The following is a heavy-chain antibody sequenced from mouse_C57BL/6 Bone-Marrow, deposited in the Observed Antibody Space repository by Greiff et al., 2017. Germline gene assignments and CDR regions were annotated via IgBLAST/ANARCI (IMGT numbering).Heavy chain of an antibody. Sequence: LQVSVAELARPGASVKLSCQPSTSIFTSCCISWVKRRTGPGLGSVREIYPRGGNTYYNGKFKGKATLTADKSSRPAYMELRSLTSEDSAVYFCARDGYYDAMDYWGQGTSVTVSS. CDR2: IYPRGGNT. CDR1: TSIFTSCC. V-gene: IGHV1-81*01. D-gene: IGHD2-3*01. J-gene: IGHJ4*01. CDR3: ARDGYYDAMDY.